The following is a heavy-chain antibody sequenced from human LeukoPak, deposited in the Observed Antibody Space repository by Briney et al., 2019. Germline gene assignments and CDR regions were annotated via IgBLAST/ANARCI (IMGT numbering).Heavy chain of an antibody. D-gene: IGHD5-24*01. CDR1: GFTFGDYA. CDR2: IRSKAYGGTT. J-gene: IGHJ4*02. V-gene: IGHV3-49*03. Sequence: GGSLRLSCTASGFTFGDYAMSWFRQAPGKGLEWVGFIRSKAYGGTTEYAASVKGRFTISRDDSKSIAYLQMNSLKTEDTAVYYCTRDIHPRWLADLGMGGLFDYWGQGTLVTVSS. CDR3: TRDIHPRWLADLGMGGLFDY.